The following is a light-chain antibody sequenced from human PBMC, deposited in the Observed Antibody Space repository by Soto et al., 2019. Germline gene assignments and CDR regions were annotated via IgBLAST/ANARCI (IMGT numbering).Light chain of an antibody. J-gene: IGLJ1*01. CDR3: CSYAGSSPYV. CDR1: SSDVGSYNL. CDR2: EVS. Sequence: QSALTQPASVSGSPGQSITISCTGTSSDVGSYNLVSWYQQHPGKAPKLMIYEVSKRPSRVSNRFSGSKSGNTASLTISGLQAEDEADYYCCSYAGSSPYVFGTGTKLTVL. V-gene: IGLV2-23*02.